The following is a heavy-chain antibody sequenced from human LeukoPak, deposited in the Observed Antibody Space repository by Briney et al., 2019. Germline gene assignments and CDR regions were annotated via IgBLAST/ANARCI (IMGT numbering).Heavy chain of an antibody. CDR3: SRERELPNDAFDI. D-gene: IGHD1-26*01. Sequence: GGSLRLSCAASGFTFSSYWMHWVRQAPGKGLVWVSRINSDGSRTSYADSVKGRFTISRDNAKNTLYLQMNSLRAEDTAVYYCSRERELPNDAFDIWGQGTVVTVSS. J-gene: IGHJ3*02. V-gene: IGHV3-74*01. CDR2: INSDGSRT. CDR1: GFTFSSYW.